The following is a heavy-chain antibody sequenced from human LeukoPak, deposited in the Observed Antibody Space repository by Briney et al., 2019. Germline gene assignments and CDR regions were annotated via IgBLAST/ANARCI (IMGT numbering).Heavy chain of an antibody. D-gene: IGHD1-26*01. J-gene: IGHJ6*03. CDR1: GGSISSYY. V-gene: IGHV4-59*01. CDR3: ARAAFGSYYYYYMDV. CDR2: IYYSGST. Sequence: SETLSLTCTVSGGSISSYYWSWIRQPPGKGLEWIGYIYYSGSTNYNPSLKSRVTISVDTSKNQFSLKLSSVPAADTAVYYCARAAFGSYYYYYMDVWGKGTTVTVSS.